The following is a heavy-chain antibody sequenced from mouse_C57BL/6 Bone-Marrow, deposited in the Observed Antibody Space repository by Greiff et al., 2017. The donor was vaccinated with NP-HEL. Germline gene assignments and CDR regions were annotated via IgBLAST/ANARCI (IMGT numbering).Heavy chain of an antibody. CDR2: IYPRSGNT. CDR3: ARLLRSWFAY. D-gene: IGHD1-1*01. J-gene: IGHJ3*01. V-gene: IGHV1-81*01. Sequence: VKLQQSGAELARPGASVKLSCKASGYTFTSYGISWVKQRTGQGLEWIGEIYPRSGNTYYNEKFKGKATLTADKSSSTAYMELRSLTSEDSAVYFCARLLRSWFAYWGQGTLVTVSA. CDR1: GYTFTSYG.